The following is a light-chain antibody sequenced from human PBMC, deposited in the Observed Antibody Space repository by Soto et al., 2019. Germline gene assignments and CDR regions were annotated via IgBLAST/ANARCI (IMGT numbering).Light chain of an antibody. CDR3: YSYTTSSTYV. J-gene: IGLJ1*01. Sequence: QSVLTQPASVSGSPGQSITISCTGTSNDVGGYNYVSWYQQHPAKFPKLMIYHVSNRPSGVFDRFSGSKSGNTASLTISGLQAEDEGDYYCYSYTTSSTYVFGTGTKVTVL. V-gene: IGLV2-14*01. CDR1: SNDVGGYNY. CDR2: HVS.